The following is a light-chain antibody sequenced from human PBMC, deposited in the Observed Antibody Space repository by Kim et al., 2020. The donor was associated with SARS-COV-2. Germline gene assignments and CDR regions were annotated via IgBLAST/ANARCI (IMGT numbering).Light chain of an antibody. CDR1: QGVSNY. V-gene: IGKV1-27*01. CDR3: QKYSSATWT. J-gene: IGKJ1*01. Sequence: DIQLTQSPSSLSASVGDRVTITCRASQGVSNYVAWYQQRPGKAPMLLIYAASTLQSGVPSRFSGSGSGTDFALIISSLQPEDVATYYCQKYSSATWTFGQGTKVDIK. CDR2: AAS.